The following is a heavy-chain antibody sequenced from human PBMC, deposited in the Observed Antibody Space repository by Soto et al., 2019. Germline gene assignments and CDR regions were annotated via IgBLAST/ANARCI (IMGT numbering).Heavy chain of an antibody. CDR1: GFTFSSFA. D-gene: IGHD1-1*01. J-gene: IGHJ3*01. Sequence: QLLESGGDLVQPGGSLRLSCVASGFTFSSFAMNWIRQTPRKGLEWVCDISGRGGSTHYAESVKGRFTISRDNSKNMVYWQMHSLTAEDTAIYYCAKALPLSTIFDAFDVWGHGTAVTISS. CDR2: ISGRGGST. CDR3: AKALPLSTIFDAFDV. V-gene: IGHV3-23*01.